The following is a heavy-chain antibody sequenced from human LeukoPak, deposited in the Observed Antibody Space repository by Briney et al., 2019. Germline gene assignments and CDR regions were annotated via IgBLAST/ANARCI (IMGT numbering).Heavy chain of an antibody. CDR3: ATQPCSGGSCYSIGWFDP. V-gene: IGHV1-2*06. CDR2: INPNSGGT. J-gene: IGHJ5*02. CDR1: GYSFTGYY. Sequence: ASVKVSCKASGYSFTGYYIHWVRQAPGQGLEWMGRINPNSGGTSSAQKFRGRVTMTRDPSISTAYMELSRLRSDDTAVYYCATQPCSGGSCYSIGWFDPWGQGTLVTVSS. D-gene: IGHD2-15*01.